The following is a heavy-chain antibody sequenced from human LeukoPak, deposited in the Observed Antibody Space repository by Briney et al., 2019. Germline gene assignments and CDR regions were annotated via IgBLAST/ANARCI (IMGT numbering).Heavy chain of an antibody. Sequence: SETLSLTCAVYGGSFSGYYWSWIRQPPGKGLEWIGEINHSGSTNYNPSLKSRVTISVDTPKNQFSLKLSSVTAADTAVYYCARDTTYYYGSGSYGAFDIWGQGTMVTVSS. J-gene: IGHJ3*02. V-gene: IGHV4-34*01. CDR1: GGSFSGYY. CDR2: INHSGST. D-gene: IGHD3-10*01. CDR3: ARDTTYYYGSGSYGAFDI.